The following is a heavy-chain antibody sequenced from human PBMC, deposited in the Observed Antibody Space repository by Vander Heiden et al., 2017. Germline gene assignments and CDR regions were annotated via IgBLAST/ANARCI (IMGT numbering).Heavy chain of an antibody. J-gene: IGHJ4*02. CDR3: ASLIWFGELPDY. CDR1: GFTFSSYS. V-gene: IGHV3-21*01. D-gene: IGHD3-10*01. CDR2: ISSSSSYI. Sequence: EVQLVASGGGLVKPGGSLRLSCAASGFTFSSYSMNWVRQAPGKGLEWVSSISSSSSYIYYADSVKGRFTISRDNAKNSLYLQMNSLRAEDTAVYYCASLIWFGELPDYWGQGTLVTVSS.